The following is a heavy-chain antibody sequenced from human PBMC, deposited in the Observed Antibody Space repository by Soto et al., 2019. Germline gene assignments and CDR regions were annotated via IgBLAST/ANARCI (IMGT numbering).Heavy chain of an antibody. CDR3: ARDFAYFDS. CDR1: GGSISIGGYY. Sequence: PSETRSLTCTVSGGSISIGGYYWIWIRQHPGKGLEWIGYIYYSGSTYYNPSLKSRVSISMDTSKNQFSLNLDSVTAADTAVYFCARDFAYFDSWGQGTLVTVSS. D-gene: IGHD3-3*01. J-gene: IGHJ4*02. CDR2: IYYSGST. V-gene: IGHV4-31*03.